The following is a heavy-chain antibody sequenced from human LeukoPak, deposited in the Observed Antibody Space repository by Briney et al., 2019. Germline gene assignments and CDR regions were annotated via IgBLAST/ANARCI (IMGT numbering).Heavy chain of an antibody. J-gene: IGHJ5*02. CDR1: GFTFSSYS. CDR3: ARDLDHAVARPFDP. CDR2: ISSSSSYI. D-gene: IGHD6-19*01. Sequence: GSLRLSCAASGFTFSSYSMNWVRQAPGKGLEWVSSISSSSSYIYYADSVKGRFTISRDNAKNSLYLQMNSLRAEDTAVYYCARDLDHAVARPFDPWGQGTLVTVSS. V-gene: IGHV3-21*01.